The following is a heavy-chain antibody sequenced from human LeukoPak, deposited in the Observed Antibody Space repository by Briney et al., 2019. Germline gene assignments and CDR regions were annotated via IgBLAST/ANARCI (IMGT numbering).Heavy chain of an antibody. J-gene: IGHJ6*02. Sequence: ASVTVSCMASGYTFTGFYIHWVRQAPGQGLEWMGRINPNSGGTNYAQKFQGRVTMTRDTSISTAYMELSRLRSDDTAIYYCAQRGYSGYYYGLDVWGQGTTVTVSS. CDR1: GYTFTGFY. CDR3: AQRGYSGYYYGLDV. CDR2: INPNSGGT. V-gene: IGHV1-2*06. D-gene: IGHD5-12*01.